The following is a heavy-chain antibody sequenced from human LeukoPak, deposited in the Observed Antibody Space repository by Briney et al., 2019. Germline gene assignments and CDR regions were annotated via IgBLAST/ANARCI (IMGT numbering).Heavy chain of an antibody. D-gene: IGHD3-10*01. CDR3: ARGGGYYYGSGSHPFDY. CDR2: IYYSGST. CDR1: GGSISSGGYY. Sequence: SQILSLTCTVSGGSISSGGYYWSWIRQHPGEGLEWVGYIYYSGSTYYNPSLKSRVTISLDTSKNQFSLNLSSVTAADTAVYYCARGGGYYYGSGSHPFDYWGQGVLVTVSS. J-gene: IGHJ4*02. V-gene: IGHV4-31*03.